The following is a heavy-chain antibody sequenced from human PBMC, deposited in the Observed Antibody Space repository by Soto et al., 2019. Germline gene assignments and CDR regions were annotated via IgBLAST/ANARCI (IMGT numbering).Heavy chain of an antibody. CDR2: LYYSGRT. V-gene: IGHV4-39*01. CDR3: ASGLAAALDY. D-gene: IGHD6-13*01. J-gene: IGHJ4*02. Sequence: PSETLYLTSTVSGGSVNSSGYYWGWVRQPPGKGLEWIGSLYYSGRTFYNPSLQSRVTIPPDTSKTQFSLSLNSVTAADPAVYYCASGLAAALDYWGPGPLVTVS. CDR1: GGSVNSSGYY.